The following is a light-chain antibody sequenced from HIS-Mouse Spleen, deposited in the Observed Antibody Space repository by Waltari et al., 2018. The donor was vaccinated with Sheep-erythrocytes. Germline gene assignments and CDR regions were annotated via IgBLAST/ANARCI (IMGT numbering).Light chain of an antibody. CDR3: CSYAGSSTPWV. Sequence: QSALTQPASVSGSPGQSITISCTGTSSDVGSYNLVSGYQQHPRKAPKLMIYEGSKRPSGVSNRFSGSKSGNTASLTISGLQAEDEADYYCCSYAGSSTPWVFGGGTKLTVL. V-gene: IGLV2-23*01. J-gene: IGLJ3*02. CDR2: EGS. CDR1: SSDVGSYNL.